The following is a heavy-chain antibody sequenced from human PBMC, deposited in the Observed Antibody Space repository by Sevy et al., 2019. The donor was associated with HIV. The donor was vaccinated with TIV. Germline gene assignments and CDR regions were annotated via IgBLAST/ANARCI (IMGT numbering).Heavy chain of an antibody. J-gene: IGHJ4*02. Sequence: SETLSLTCAVSGYSITSGFLWGWIRQPPGKGLEWIGSVYHSGTAYNNTSVNSRVIVSVDTSNNQFSLKLNSVTAADTAVYYCARHSHGSGTYYVPFDSWGQGTLVTVSS. CDR1: GYSITSGFL. CDR3: ARHSHGSGTYYVPFDS. V-gene: IGHV4-38-2*01. D-gene: IGHD3-10*01. CDR2: VYHSGTA.